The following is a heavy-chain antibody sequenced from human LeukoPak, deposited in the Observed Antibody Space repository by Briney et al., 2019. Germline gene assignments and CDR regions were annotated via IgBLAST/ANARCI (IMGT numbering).Heavy chain of an antibody. V-gene: IGHV4-39*07. D-gene: IGHD3-22*01. CDR3: ARAVNTDDAFDI. Sequence: PSETLSLTCSVSGGSISSSSSYWGWIRQPPGKGLEWIGSIYYSGSSFDNPALKSRVTISVDTSKNQFSLKLSSVTAADTAVYYCARAVNTDDAFDIWGQGTMVTVSS. J-gene: IGHJ3*02. CDR2: IYYSGSS. CDR1: GGSISSSSSY.